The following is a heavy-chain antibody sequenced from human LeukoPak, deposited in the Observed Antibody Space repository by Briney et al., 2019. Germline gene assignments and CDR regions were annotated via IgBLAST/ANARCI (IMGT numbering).Heavy chain of an antibody. V-gene: IGHV1-69*01. CDR2: IIPIFGTA. CDR1: GGTFSSYA. D-gene: IGHD4-23*01. Sequence: ASVKVSCKASGGTFSSYAISWVRQAPGQGLEWMGGIIPIFGTANYAQKFQGRVTITADESTSTAYMELSSLRSEDTAVYYCASLYGGQPLRLGHYYMDVWGKGTTVTVSS. J-gene: IGHJ6*03. CDR3: ASLYGGQPLRLGHYYMDV.